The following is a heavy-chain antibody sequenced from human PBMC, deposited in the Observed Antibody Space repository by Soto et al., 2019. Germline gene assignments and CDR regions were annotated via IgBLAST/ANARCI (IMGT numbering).Heavy chain of an antibody. CDR2: ISTFNGNT. V-gene: IGHV1-18*04. Sequence: QVQLVQSGGEVKKPGASVKVSCKTSGYTFINYGITWVRQAPGQGLEWMGWISTFNGNTNYAQKFQGRVTMTRDTSTTTAYTELRTLRSDDTAMYYCTTENTGTRPTVALDFWGQGTLVTVSS. D-gene: IGHD6-19*01. CDR1: GYTFINYG. CDR3: TTENTGTRPTVALDF. J-gene: IGHJ4*02.